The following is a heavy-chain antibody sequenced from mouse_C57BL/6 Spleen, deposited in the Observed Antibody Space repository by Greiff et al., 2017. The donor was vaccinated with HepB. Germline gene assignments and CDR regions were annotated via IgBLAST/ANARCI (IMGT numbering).Heavy chain of an antibody. Sequence: QVQLQQPGAELVRPGSSVKLSCKASGYTFTSYWMHWVKQRPIQGLEWIGNIDPSDSETHYNQKFKDKATLTVDKSSSTAYMQLSSLTSEDSAVYYCARRNYSNYGFAYWGQGTLVTVSA. CDR2: IDPSDSET. CDR3: ARRNYSNYGFAY. V-gene: IGHV1-52*01. CDR1: GYTFTSYW. D-gene: IGHD2-5*01. J-gene: IGHJ3*01.